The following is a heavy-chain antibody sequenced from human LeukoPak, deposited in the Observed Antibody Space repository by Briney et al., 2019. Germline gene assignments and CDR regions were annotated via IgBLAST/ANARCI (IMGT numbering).Heavy chain of an antibody. CDR3: ARVVIAARSPFDY. D-gene: IGHD6-6*01. J-gene: IGHJ4*02. CDR2: INHSGST. Sequence: PSETLSLTCAVYGGSFSGYYWSWIRQPPGKGLEWIGEINHSGSTNYNPSLKSRVTISVDTSKNQFSLKLSSVTAADTAVYYCARVVIAARSPFDYWGQGTLVTVSS. CDR1: GGSFSGYY. V-gene: IGHV4-34*01.